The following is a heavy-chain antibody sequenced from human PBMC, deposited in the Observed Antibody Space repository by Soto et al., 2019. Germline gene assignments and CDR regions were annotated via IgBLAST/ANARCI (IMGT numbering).Heavy chain of an antibody. D-gene: IGHD2-2*01. Sequence: GGSLRLSCVDSGFTFSGSAIHWVRQASGQGLEWVGRIRNKANNYATSHAASVEGRFAISRDDSKNTAYLQMNSLKVDDTAVYYCAREYCSSRGCSSEGFDIWGQGT. CDR2: IRNKANNYAT. CDR3: AREYCSSRGCSSEGFDI. V-gene: IGHV3-73*01. CDR1: GFTFSGSA. J-gene: IGHJ3*02.